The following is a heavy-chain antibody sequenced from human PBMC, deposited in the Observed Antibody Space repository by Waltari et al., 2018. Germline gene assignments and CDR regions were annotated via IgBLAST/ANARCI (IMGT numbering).Heavy chain of an antibody. D-gene: IGHD4-17*01. J-gene: IGHJ6*03. CDR1: GGSISSYY. CDR2: IYYSGST. CDR3: ARQGGDYEWGYYYYYMDV. Sequence: QVQLQESGPGLVKPSETLSLTCTVSGGSISSYYWIWIRQPPGKGLEWIGYIYYSGSTNYNPSLKSRVTISVDTSKNQFSLKLSSVTAADTAVYYCARQGGDYEWGYYYYYMDVWGKGTTVTVSS. V-gene: IGHV4-59*01.